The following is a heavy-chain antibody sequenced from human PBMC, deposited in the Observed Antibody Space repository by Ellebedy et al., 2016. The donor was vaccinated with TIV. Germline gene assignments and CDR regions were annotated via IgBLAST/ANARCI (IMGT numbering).Heavy chain of an antibody. D-gene: IGHD3-10*01. J-gene: IGHJ5*02. CDR2: ASWNGSRT. CDR1: GFTFDDYG. Sequence: GGSLRLSXAASGFTFDDYGMSWVHQAPGKGLEWVSGASWNGSRTHYADSVKGRFIISRDNSRNTLYLQTNSLRAEDTAVARSQTAKRMVRGVIATPPSPWGQGTLVTVSS. V-gene: IGHV3-35*01. CDR3: QTAKRMVRGVIATPPSP.